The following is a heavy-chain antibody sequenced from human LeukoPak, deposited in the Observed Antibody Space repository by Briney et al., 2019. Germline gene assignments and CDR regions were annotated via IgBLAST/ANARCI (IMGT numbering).Heavy chain of an antibody. J-gene: IGHJ4*02. Sequence: PGGSLRLSCAASGFTFSSYAMHWVRQASGKGLEWVAVISYDGSNKYYADSVKGRFTISRDNSKNTLYLQMNSLRAEDTAVYYCARCRYYYDSSGQLDYWGQGTLVTVSS. CDR2: ISYDGSNK. CDR1: GFTFSSYA. D-gene: IGHD3-22*01. V-gene: IGHV3-30*04. CDR3: ARCRYYYDSSGQLDY.